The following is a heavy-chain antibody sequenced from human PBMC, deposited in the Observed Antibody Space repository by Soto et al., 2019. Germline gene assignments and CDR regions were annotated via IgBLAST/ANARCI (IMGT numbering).Heavy chain of an antibody. Sequence: QVQLVQSGAEVKKPGSSVKVSCKASGGTFSSYAISWVLQAPGQGLDWMGGSIPIFGTANYAQKFQGRVTIPADESTSTADMELSRLRSEDTAVYYCAKDGLRLVKLSPTSYALDIWGQETMATVSS. V-gene: IGHV1-69*01. CDR1: GGTFSSYA. D-gene: IGHD3-16*02. J-gene: IGHJ3*02. CDR3: AKDGLRLVKLSPTSYALDI. CDR2: SIPIFGTA.